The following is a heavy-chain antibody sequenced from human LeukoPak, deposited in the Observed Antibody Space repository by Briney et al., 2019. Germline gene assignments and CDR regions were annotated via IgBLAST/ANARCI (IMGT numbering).Heavy chain of an antibody. CDR2: MDRHFDI. J-gene: IGHJ4*02. V-gene: IGHV3-21*01. D-gene: IGHD1-14*01. CDR1: GFIFSNFG. CDR3: VGDPTTNRYQYFQY. Sequence: GESLRLSCTASGFIFSNFGVNWVRQAPGKGLEWVSCMDRHFDIYYADSVKRRFTISRDNARNSVYLQMNSLTVEDSGVYYCVGDPTTNRYQYFQYWGQGALVTVSS.